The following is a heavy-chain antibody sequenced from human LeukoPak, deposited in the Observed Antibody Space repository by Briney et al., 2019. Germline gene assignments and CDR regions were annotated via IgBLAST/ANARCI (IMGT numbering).Heavy chain of an antibody. J-gene: IGHJ6*02. CDR2: IRTKTDSYAT. CDR3: ARGQPPSYYDMDV. CDR1: GFTLSGSA. D-gene: IGHD6-13*01. V-gene: IGHV3-73*01. Sequence: PGGSLRLSCTASGFTLSGSAMFWVRQASGKGLEWVGRIRTKTDSYATSYGASVKGRFTMSRDDSRNTVYLQMNSLKTEDTAVYYCARGQPPSYYDMDVWGQGTTVTVSS.